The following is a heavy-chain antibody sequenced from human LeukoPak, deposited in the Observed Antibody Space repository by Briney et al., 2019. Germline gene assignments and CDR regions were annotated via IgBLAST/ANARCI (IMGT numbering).Heavy chain of an antibody. D-gene: IGHD1-26*01. CDR2: ISSSSSHM. CDR1: GFTFNSYS. CDR3: VRDSGSSYGYYFLH. Sequence: AGGSLRLACAASGFTFNSYSMYWVRQAPGKGLEWVSSISSSSSHMFYADSVKGRFSISRDNANNSLFLQMNSLGAEDTAVYYCVRDSGSSYGYYFLHWGQGTLVTVSS. V-gene: IGHV3-21*01. J-gene: IGHJ1*01.